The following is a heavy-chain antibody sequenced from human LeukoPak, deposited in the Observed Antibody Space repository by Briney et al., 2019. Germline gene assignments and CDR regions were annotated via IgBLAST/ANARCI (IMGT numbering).Heavy chain of an antibody. D-gene: IGHD4-17*01. J-gene: IGHJ4*02. V-gene: IGHV1-2*02. CDR1: GYTFTGYY. Sequence: ASVKVSCKASGYTFTGYYMHWVRQAPGQGLEWIGWINPNSGGTNYAQKFQGRVTMTRDTSISTAYMELSGLRSDDTAVYYCAAGVTTVTTRIKRWGQGTLVTVSS. CDR3: AAGVTTVTTRIKR. CDR2: INPNSGGT.